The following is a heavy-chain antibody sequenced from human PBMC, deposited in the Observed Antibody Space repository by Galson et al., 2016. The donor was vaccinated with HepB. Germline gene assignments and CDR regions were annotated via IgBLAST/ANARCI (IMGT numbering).Heavy chain of an antibody. D-gene: IGHD3-9*01. V-gene: IGHV5-51*01. CDR2: IDPRDPDA. CDR1: GYSFGNYW. CDR3: ARGGNLRHFDWYFDL. J-gene: IGHJ2*01. Sequence: QSGAEVKKPGEPLRMSCKGSGYSFGNYWIGWVRQTPEKGLEWLGIIDPRDPDARYSPSFQGQVTISVDKSISTAYLQWSSLKASDTAMYFCARGGNLRHFDWYFDLWGRGTLVTVSS.